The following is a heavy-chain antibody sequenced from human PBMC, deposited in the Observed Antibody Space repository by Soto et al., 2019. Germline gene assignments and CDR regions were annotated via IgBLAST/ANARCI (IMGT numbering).Heavy chain of an antibody. Sequence: PGGSLRLSCAASGFTFDSPYSHGMSWVRQSPGKGQEWVSTISSNGANTHYAESAKGRFTISKDASRNTVHLHMNSLRAEDTATYFCVSWVSAHFDYWGHGTPVTVSS. J-gene: IGHJ4*01. CDR1: GFTFDSPYSHG. CDR3: VSWVSAHFDY. V-gene: IGHV3-23*01. D-gene: IGHD2-8*01. CDR2: ISSNGANT.